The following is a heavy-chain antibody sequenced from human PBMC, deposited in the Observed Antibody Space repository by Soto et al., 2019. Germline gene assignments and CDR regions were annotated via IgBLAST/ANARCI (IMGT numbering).Heavy chain of an antibody. CDR1: GGSFSGYY. V-gene: IGHV4-34*01. CDR3: AVEEDTAMVRFYY. D-gene: IGHD5-18*01. J-gene: IGHJ4*02. Sequence: TLSLTCAVYGGSFSGYYWSWIRQPPGKGLEWIGEINHSGSTNYNPSLKSRVTISVDTSKNQFSLKLSSVTAADTAVYYCAVEEDTAMVRFYYWGQGTLVTVSS. CDR2: INHSGST.